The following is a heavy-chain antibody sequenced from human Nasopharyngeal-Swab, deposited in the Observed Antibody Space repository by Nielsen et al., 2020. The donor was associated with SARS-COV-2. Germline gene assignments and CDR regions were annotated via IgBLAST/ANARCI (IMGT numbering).Heavy chain of an antibody. Sequence: VRQMPGKGLEWMGIIYPGDSDIRYSPSFQGQVTISADKSISTAYLQWSTLRASDTAIYYCATLTVGGNNWFDPWGQGTLVTVSS. CDR2: IYPGDSDI. CDR3: ATLTVGGNNWFDP. J-gene: IGHJ5*02. V-gene: IGHV5-51*01. D-gene: IGHD4-23*01.